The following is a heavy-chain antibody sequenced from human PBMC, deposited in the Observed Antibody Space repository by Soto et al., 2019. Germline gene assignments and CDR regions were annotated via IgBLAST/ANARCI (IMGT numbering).Heavy chain of an antibody. CDR1: GGSISSYY. J-gene: IGHJ4*02. CDR3: ARLTVTFDY. Sequence: QVQLQESGPGLVKPSETLSLTCTVSGGSISSYYWSWIRQPPGKGLEWIGYIYYSGSTNYNPSLKRRVTISVDTSKNQFSLKLSSVTAADPAVYYCARLTVTFDYWGQGTLVTVSS. V-gene: IGHV4-59*01. D-gene: IGHD4-4*01. CDR2: IYYSGST.